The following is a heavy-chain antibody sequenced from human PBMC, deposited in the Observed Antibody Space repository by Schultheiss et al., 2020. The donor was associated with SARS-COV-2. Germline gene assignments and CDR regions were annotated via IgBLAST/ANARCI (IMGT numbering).Heavy chain of an antibody. V-gene: IGHV3-74*01. D-gene: IGHD5-12*01. J-gene: IGHJ2*01. CDR1: GFTFSRYW. Sequence: GGSLRLSCAASGFTFSRYWMHWVRQAPGKGLVWVSRISSDGSSTSYADSVEGRFTISRDNSKNTLCLQMNSLRAEDTAVYYCARRVATGWHFDLWGRGTLVTVAS. CDR3: ARRVATGWHFDL. CDR2: ISSDGSST.